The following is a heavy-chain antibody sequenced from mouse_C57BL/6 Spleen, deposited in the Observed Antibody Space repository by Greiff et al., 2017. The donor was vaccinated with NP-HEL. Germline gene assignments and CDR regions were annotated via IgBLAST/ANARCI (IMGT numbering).Heavy chain of an antibody. CDR2: INPNNGGT. Sequence: EVQLPQSGPELVKPGASVKISCKASGYTFTDYYMNWVKQSHGKSLEWIGDINPNNGGTSYNQKFKGKATLTVDKSSSTAYMELRSLTSEDSAVYYCARRGDYYGSRRAWFAYWGQGTLVTVSA. CDR1: GYTFTDYY. V-gene: IGHV1-26*01. J-gene: IGHJ3*01. CDR3: ARRGDYYGSRRAWFAY. D-gene: IGHD1-1*01.